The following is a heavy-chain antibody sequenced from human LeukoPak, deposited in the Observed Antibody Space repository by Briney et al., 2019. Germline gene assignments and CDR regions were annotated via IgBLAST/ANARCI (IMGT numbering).Heavy chain of an antibody. V-gene: IGHV1-69*05. Sequence: ASVKVSCKASGGTFSSYAISWERQAPGQGLEWMGGIIPIFGTADYAQKFQGRVTITTDESTSTAYMELSSLRSEDTAVYYCARNRELLRAFDIWGQGTMVTVSS. D-gene: IGHD1-7*01. J-gene: IGHJ3*02. CDR1: GGTFSSYA. CDR3: ARNRELLRAFDI. CDR2: IIPIFGTA.